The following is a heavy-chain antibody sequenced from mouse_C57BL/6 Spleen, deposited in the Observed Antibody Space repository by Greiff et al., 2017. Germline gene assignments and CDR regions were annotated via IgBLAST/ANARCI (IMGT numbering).Heavy chain of an antibody. CDR2: IYPRSGNT. D-gene: IGHD2-3*01. J-gene: IGHJ2*01. CDR1: GYTFTSYG. CDR3: AVVYDGYYDNFDY. V-gene: IGHV1-81*01. Sequence: VQVVESGAELARPGASVKLSCKASGYTFTSYGISWVKQRTGQGLEWIGEIYPRSGNTYYNEKFKGKATLTADKSSSTAYMELRSLTSEDSAVYFCAVVYDGYYDNFDYWGQGTTLTVSS.